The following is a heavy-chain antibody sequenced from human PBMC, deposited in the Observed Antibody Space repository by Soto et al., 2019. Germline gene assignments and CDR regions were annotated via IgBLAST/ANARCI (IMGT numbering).Heavy chain of an antibody. CDR2: ISGSGGST. D-gene: IGHD2-15*01. V-gene: IGHV3-23*01. CDR1: GFTFSSYA. Sequence: EVQLLESGGGLIQPGGSLRLSCAASGFTFSSYAMNWVRQAPGKGLEWVSGISGSGGSTYYADSVKGRFTISRDNSKNTLDLQMSGPRAGDTAVYYCAKACSWSDYWGQGTLVTVSS. J-gene: IGHJ4*02. CDR3: AKACSWSDY.